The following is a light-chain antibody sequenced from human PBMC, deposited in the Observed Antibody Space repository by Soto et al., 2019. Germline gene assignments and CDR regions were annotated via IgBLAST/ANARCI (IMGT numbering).Light chain of an antibody. Sequence: QSVLTQPPSVSGTPGQRVTISCSGSSSNIGSNTVNWYQQFPGTAPRLLIYSSYQRPSGVPDRFSGSQSGTSASLTITGLQADDEADYYCQSYDASLRGSGVFGTGTKVTVL. V-gene: IGLV1-44*01. J-gene: IGLJ1*01. CDR2: SSY. CDR1: SSNIGSNT. CDR3: QSYDASLRGSGV.